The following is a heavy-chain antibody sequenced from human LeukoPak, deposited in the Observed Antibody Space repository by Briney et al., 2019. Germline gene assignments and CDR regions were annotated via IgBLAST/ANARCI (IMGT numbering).Heavy chain of an antibody. V-gene: IGHV3-23*01. Sequence: GGSLRLSCAASGFTFSSYAMSWVRQAPGKGLEWVSAISGSGGSTYYADSVKGRFTTSRDNSKNTLYLQMNSLRAEDTAVYYCAKVGVLRYFDWLLFDYWGQGTLVTVSS. CDR3: AKVGVLRYFDWLLFDY. D-gene: IGHD3-9*01. J-gene: IGHJ4*02. CDR2: ISGSGGST. CDR1: GFTFSSYA.